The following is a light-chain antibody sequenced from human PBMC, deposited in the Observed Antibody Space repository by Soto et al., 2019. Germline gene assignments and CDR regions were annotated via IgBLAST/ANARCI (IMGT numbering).Light chain of an antibody. CDR1: NLGSYG. V-gene: IGLV3-21*02. Sequence: VLTQPPSVSVAPGQTANISCGGDNLGSYGVHWYQQKPGQAPVPLVYDDNDRPSGIPERFSGSQSGNTATLTISRVEAGDEADYYCQVWHVSSDHYVFGTGTKVTVL. J-gene: IGLJ1*01. CDR2: DDN. CDR3: QVWHVSSDHYV.